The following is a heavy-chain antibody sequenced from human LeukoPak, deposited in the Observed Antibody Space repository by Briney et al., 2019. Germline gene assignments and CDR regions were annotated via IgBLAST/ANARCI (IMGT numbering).Heavy chain of an antibody. J-gene: IGHJ3*02. V-gene: IGHV3-30-3*01. CDR1: GFTFSSYA. CDR3: ARERFRGGEGAFDI. Sequence: QPRRCPRLSCAASGFTFSSYAMHWVREAPGKGLEWVAVISYDGSNKYYADSVKGRFTISRDNSKNTLYLQMNSLRAEDTAEYYCARERFRGGEGAFDIWGQGTMVTVSS. D-gene: IGHD3-16*01. CDR2: ISYDGSNK.